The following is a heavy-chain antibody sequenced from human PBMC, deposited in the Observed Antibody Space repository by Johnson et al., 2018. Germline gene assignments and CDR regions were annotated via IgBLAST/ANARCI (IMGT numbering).Heavy chain of an antibody. D-gene: IGHD2-15*01. J-gene: IGHJ1*01. V-gene: IGHV1-69*09. CDR2: IIPVLEIA. Sequence: QVQLQESGAEVKKPGSSVKVSCRASGGTFANYSIIWLRQAPGQGLEWMGRIIPVLEIANYALSFQGRVTITADKSTSTAYMALSSLRSEDTAMYYCASGPCNDGRCYPTLFQDWGQGTLVTVSS. CDR3: ASGPCNDGRCYPTLFQD. CDR1: GGTFANYS.